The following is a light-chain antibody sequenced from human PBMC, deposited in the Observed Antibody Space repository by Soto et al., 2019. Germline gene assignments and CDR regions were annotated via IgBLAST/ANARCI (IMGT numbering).Light chain of an antibody. J-gene: IGLJ1*01. Sequence: QSVLTQPPSVSGAPGQRVTISCTGSSTNMGAGYDVHWYQQLPGTAPKLLIYDNTKRPSGVPDRFSGSKSGTSATLGITGFQTGDEADYYCGSWDSSMSAYVFGTGTKVTVL. V-gene: IGLV1-40*01. CDR2: DNT. CDR3: GSWDSSMSAYV. CDR1: STNMGAGYD.